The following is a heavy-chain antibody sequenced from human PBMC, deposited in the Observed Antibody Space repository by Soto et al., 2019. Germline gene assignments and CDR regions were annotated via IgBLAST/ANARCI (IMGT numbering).Heavy chain of an antibody. CDR2: IYFDGITT. J-gene: IGHJ4*02. V-gene: IGHV3-74*01. Sequence: GGSLRLSCTASGFTFNTHWMHWVRQAPGKGLVWVSRIYFDGITTNYADSVKGRLTVSRDNAKNAVYLHVNTLRDEDTAVYYCARGGAMGVDYWGQGTLVTVSS. D-gene: IGHD1-26*01. CDR1: GFTFNTHW. CDR3: ARGGAMGVDY.